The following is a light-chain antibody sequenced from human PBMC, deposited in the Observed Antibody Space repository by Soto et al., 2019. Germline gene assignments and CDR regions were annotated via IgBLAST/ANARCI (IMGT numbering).Light chain of an antibody. Sequence: EIVMTQSTATLSVSPGERATLSCRASQSVSSNLAWYQQKPGQAPRLLIYGASTRATGIPARCSGSGSGTEFTLTISSLPSEDVAVYYCQQDNNWPYTFGQGTKLEI. J-gene: IGKJ2*01. CDR2: GAS. V-gene: IGKV3-15*01. CDR3: QQDNNWPYT. CDR1: QSVSSN.